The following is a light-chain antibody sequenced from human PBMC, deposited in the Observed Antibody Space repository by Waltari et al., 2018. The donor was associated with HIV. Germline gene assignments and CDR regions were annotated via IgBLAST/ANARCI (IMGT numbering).Light chain of an antibody. CDR1: QSVTEW. J-gene: IGKJ1*01. V-gene: IGKV1-5*03. CDR2: KVS. CDR3: QQFHSYWT. Sequence: IQMTQSPETLSASVGDRVTITCRASQSVTEWLAWVQQKPGKAPKLLISKVSTLERGVPSRFSGSGSGTQFTLTISSLQPDDFATYYCQQFHSYWTFGQGTRVEIK.